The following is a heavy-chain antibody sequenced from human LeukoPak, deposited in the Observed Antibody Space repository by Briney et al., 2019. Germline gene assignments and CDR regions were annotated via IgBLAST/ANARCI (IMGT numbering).Heavy chain of an antibody. J-gene: IGHJ6*02. D-gene: IGHD6-19*01. CDR2: ISWNSGSI. CDR1: GFTFDDYA. CDR3: AKSGGSGWFADYYYGMDV. V-gene: IGHV3-9*01. Sequence: SLRLSCAASGFTFDDYAMHWVRQAPGKGLEWVSGISWNSGSIGYADSVKGRFTISRDNAKNSLYLQMNSLRAEDTALYYCAKSGGSGWFADYYYGMDVWGQGTTVTVSS.